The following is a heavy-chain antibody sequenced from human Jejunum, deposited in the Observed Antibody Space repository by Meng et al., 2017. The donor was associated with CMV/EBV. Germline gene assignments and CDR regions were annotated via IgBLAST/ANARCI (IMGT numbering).Heavy chain of an antibody. CDR1: GFTVGSKY. J-gene: IGHJ4*01. D-gene: IGHD3-16*01. CDR3: GRDRGEGGFFDY. Sequence: EVQFLESGGGLVPPGGSLTLSCAASGFTVGSKYRNWIRQAPGKGLQWVSVINADGGTHYADSVRGRFIISRDNSKNTVHLQMNSLTDEDTAVYYCGRDRGEGGFFDYWGQGTVVTVSS. V-gene: IGHV3-66*01. CDR2: INADGGT.